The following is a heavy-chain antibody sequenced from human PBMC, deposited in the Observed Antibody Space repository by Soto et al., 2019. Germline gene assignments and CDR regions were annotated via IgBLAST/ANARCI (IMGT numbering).Heavy chain of an antibody. V-gene: IGHV3-23*01. CDR2: ISGSGGST. J-gene: IGHJ4*02. CDR3: AKAIGYYYGSGSYPHY. Sequence: LSLTCAASGFTFSSYAMSWVRQAPGKGLEWVSAISGSGGSTYYADSVKGRFTISRDNSKNTLYLQMNSLRAEDTAVYYCAKAIGYYYGSGSYPHYWGQGTLVTVSS. CDR1: GFTFSSYA. D-gene: IGHD3-10*01.